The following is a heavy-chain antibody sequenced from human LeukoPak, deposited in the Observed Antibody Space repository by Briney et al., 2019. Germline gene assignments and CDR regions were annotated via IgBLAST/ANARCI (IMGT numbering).Heavy chain of an antibody. V-gene: IGHV1-3*03. CDR1: GYTFTGYY. J-gene: IGHJ4*02. CDR2: INAGNGNT. CDR3: ARGELWFGELLAY. Sequence: AASVKVSCKASGYTFTGYYMHWVRQAPGQRLEWMGWINAGNGNTKYSQEFQGRVTITKDTSASTAYMELSSLRSEDMAVYYCARGELWFGELLAYWGQGTLVTVSS. D-gene: IGHD3-10*01.